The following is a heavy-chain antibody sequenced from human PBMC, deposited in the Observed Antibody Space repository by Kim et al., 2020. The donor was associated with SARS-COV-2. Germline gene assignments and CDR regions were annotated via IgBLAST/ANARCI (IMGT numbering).Heavy chain of an antibody. CDR3: TSEYYYDSSGYYYADW. D-gene: IGHD3-22*01. J-gene: IGHJ4*02. CDR1: GYSISSGYY. V-gene: IGHV4-38-2*01. Sequence: SETLSLTCAVSGYSISSGYYWGWIRQPPGKGLEWFGSIHHSGSTYYNPSLKSRVIISTDTSKNQFSLRLNSVTAADTAVYYCTSEYYYDSSGYYYADWWGQGTLVTVSS. CDR2: IHHSGST.